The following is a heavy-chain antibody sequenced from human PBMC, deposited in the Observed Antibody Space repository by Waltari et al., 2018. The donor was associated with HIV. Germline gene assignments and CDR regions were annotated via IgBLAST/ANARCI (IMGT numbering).Heavy chain of an antibody. Sequence: QVQLQESGPGLVKPSETLSLPRTAPGGPISSYYWSWIRQPAGKGLEWIGRIYSSGSTNYNPSLKSRVTMSVDTSKNQFSLKLSSVTAADTAVYYCARDRSGYSDYWGQGTLVTVSS. CDR2: IYSSGST. J-gene: IGHJ4*02. CDR3: ARDRSGYSDY. D-gene: IGHD3-3*01. CDR1: GGPISSYY. V-gene: IGHV4-4*07.